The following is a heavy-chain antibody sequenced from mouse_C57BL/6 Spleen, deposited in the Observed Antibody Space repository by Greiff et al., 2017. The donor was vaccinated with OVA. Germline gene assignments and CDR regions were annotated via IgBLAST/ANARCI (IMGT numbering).Heavy chain of an antibody. CDR3: ARDNYYGSKGLDY. V-gene: IGHV1-84*01. D-gene: IGHD1-1*01. J-gene: IGHJ2*01. CDR2: IYPGSGNT. Sequence: QVQLQQSGPELVKPGASVKISCKASGYTFTDYYINWVKQRPGQGLAWIGWIYPGSGNTKYNEKFKGKATLTVDTSSSTAYMQLSSLTSEDSAVYFCARDNYYGSKGLDYWGQGTTLTVSS. CDR1: GYTFTDYY.